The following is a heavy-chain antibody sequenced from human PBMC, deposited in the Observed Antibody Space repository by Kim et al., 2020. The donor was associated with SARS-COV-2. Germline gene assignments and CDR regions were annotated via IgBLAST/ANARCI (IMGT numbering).Heavy chain of an antibody. D-gene: IGHD3-3*01. V-gene: IGHV3-23*01. Sequence: DSVEGRFTISRDNSKNTLYLQRNSLRAEDTAVYYCAKTSVRFDPVYYFDDWGQGTLVTVSS. CDR3: AKTSVRFDPVYYFDD. J-gene: IGHJ4*02.